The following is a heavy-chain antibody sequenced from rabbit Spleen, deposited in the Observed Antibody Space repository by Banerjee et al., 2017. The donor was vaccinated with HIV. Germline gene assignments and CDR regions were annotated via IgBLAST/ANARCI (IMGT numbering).Heavy chain of an antibody. Sequence: QSLEESGGDLVKPGASLTLTCTASGFSFSSSDYICWVRQAPGKGLEWIAYIYPDYGSTDYASWVNGRFTISLDNAQNTVFLQMTSLTAADTATYFCARSRYAGYAGYGYATDFNLWGPGTLVTVS. CDR3: ARSRYAGYAGYGYATDFNL. D-gene: IGHD6-1*01. J-gene: IGHJ4*01. CDR2: IYPDYGST. V-gene: IGHV1S40*01. CDR1: GFSFSSSDY.